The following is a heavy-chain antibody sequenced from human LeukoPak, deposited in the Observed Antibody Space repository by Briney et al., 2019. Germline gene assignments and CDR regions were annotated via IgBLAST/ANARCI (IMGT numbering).Heavy chain of an antibody. Sequence: PAGGSLRLSCTTSGFTFGDYAMSWVRQAPGKGLEWVGFIRSKTYGGTTEYAASVKGRFTISRDDSKSIAYLQMNSLKTEDTAVYYCTRDSDSGYDYCYWGQGTLVTVSS. CDR2: IRSKTYGGTT. J-gene: IGHJ4*02. V-gene: IGHV3-49*04. CDR3: TRDSDSGYDYCY. CDR1: GFTFGDYA. D-gene: IGHD5-12*01.